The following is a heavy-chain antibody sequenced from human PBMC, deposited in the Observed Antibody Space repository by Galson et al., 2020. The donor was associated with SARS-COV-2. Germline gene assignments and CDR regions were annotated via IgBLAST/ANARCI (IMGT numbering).Heavy chain of an antibody. J-gene: IGHJ6*02. CDR1: GGSISSYY. CDR3: AGMGSGSYGVTLNSYYYYGMDV. D-gene: IGHD3-10*01. CDR2: IYTSGST. V-gene: IGHV4-4*07. Sequence: SETLSLTCTVSGGSISSYYWSWIRQPAGKGLEWIGRIYTSGSTNYNPSLKSRVTMSVDTSKNQFSLKLSSVTAADTAVYYCAGMGSGSYGVTLNSYYYYGMDVWGQGTTVTVSS.